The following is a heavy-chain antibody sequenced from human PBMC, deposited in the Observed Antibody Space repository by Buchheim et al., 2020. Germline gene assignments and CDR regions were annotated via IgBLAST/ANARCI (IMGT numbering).Heavy chain of an antibody. J-gene: IGHJ5*02. CDR3: ARGTPYIAAVVDP. D-gene: IGHD6-13*01. CDR2: MNPNSGNT. Sequence: QVQLVQSGAEVKKPGASVKVSCKTSGFSFISYDINWVRQASGQGLEWMGWMNPNSGNTGYAREFQGRVTMTRDTSTSTAYMELRSLRSEDTAIYYCARGTPYIAAVVDPWGQGTL. CDR1: GFSFISYD. V-gene: IGHV1-8*01.